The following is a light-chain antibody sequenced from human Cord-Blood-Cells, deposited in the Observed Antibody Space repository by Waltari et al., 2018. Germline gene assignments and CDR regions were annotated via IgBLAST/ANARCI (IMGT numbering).Light chain of an antibody. J-gene: IGKJ3*01. CDR1: QSISSY. CDR2: AAS. Sequence: SVGDRVTITCRASQSISSYLNWYQQKPGKAPKLLIYAASSLQSGVPSRFSGSGSGTDFTLTISSLQPEDFATYYCQQSYSTPFTFGPGTKVDIK. V-gene: IGKV1-39*01. CDR3: QQSYSTPFT.